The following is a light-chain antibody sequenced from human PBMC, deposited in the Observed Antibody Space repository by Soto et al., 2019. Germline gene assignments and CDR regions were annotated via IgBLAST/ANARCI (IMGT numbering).Light chain of an antibody. J-gene: IGKJ1*01. CDR3: QQLNNYPLT. Sequence: DIQLTQSPSFLSASVGDRVTITCRASQGISSYLAWYQQKPGKAPKLLIYAASTLQSGVPSRFSGSGSGTEVTLTISSLQPEDFATYYCQQLNNYPLTFGQGTKVEIK. CDR1: QGISSY. V-gene: IGKV1-9*01. CDR2: AAS.